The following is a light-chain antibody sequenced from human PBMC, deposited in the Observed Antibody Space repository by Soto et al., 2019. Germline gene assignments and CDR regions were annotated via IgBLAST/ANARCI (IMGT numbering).Light chain of an antibody. CDR1: QSVSSN. CDR2: GAS. J-gene: IGKJ3*01. Sequence: EIVMTHSPATLSVSPGERATLSSRASQSVSSNLAWYQQKPGQAPRLLIYGASTRATGIPARFSGSGSGTDFTLTISRLEPEDFAVYYCQQYGNSGVTFGPGTKVDIK. CDR3: QQYGNSGVT. V-gene: IGKV3-15*01.